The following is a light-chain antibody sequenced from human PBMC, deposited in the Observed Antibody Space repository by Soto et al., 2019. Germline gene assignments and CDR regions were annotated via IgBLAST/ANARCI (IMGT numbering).Light chain of an antibody. CDR1: SSDVGSSNG. CDR2: DVS. CDR3: SSYTSSNTYV. J-gene: IGLJ1*01. Sequence: QSVLTQPPSVSGSPGQSVAISCTGTSSDVGSSNGVSWYQQPPGTAPKLMIYDVSNRPSGVPDRFSGSKSGNTASLTISGLQAEDEADHYCSSYTSSNTYVFGTGTKVTVL. V-gene: IGLV2-18*02.